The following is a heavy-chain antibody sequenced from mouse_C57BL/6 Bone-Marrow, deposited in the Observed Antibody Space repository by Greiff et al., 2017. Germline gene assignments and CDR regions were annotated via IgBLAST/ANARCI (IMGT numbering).Heavy chain of an antibody. CDR3: ARGYGSTLYYFDY. CDR1: GYTFTSYW. Sequence: QVQLQQPGAELVKPGASVTLSCKASGYTFTSYWMHWVKQRPGQGLEWIGMIHPNRGSTNYNEKFKSKATLTVDKSSSTAYMQLSSLTSEDSAVYYCARGYGSTLYYFDYWGQGTTLTVSS. D-gene: IGHD1-1*01. V-gene: IGHV1-64*01. CDR2: IHPNRGST. J-gene: IGHJ2*01.